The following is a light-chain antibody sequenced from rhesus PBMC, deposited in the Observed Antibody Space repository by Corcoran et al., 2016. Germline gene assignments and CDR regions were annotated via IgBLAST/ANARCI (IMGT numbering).Light chain of an antibody. V-gene: IGKV1-18*01. J-gene: IGKJ1*01. CDR1: QGINNW. CDR3: PQGYNIPRP. Sequence: DIQMTQSPSSLSASVGDKVTITRRASQGINNWVAWYQQKPGKAPKLLIYSASSLHSGVPSRFRGSVSGADYTLTISRLQPGGFATSYWPQGYNIPRPFGQGTKVEIK. CDR2: SAS.